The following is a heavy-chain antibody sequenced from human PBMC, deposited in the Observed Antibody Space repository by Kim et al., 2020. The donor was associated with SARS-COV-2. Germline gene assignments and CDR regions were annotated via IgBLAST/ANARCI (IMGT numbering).Heavy chain of an antibody. CDR1: GFSFSDYY. CDR2: RSSGSAI. V-gene: IGHV3-11*01. J-gene: IGHJ4*02. Sequence: GGSLRLSCEASGFSFSDYYMSWIRQAPGKGLECISYRSSGSAIFYADSVKGRFTISRDDAKKSLFLQMDNLRVEDSAIYYCVASGSYYPLDYWGQGTLVT. D-gene: IGHD3-22*01. CDR3: VASGSYYPLDY.